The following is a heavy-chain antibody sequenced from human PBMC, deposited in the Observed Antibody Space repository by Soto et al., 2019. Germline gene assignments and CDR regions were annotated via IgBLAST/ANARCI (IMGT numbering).Heavy chain of an antibody. CDR2: IYYSGST. Sequence: QVQLQESGPGLVKPSETLSLTCRVSGGSISSYYWSWIRQPPGKGLEWIGYIYYSGSTTYNSSLKSRVTISVDTSQNQFSLKLSSVTAADTAVYYCARESRGGFPDYWGQGTLVPGSS. V-gene: IGHV4-59*01. CDR1: GGSISSYY. D-gene: IGHD3-16*01. CDR3: ARESRGGFPDY. J-gene: IGHJ4*02.